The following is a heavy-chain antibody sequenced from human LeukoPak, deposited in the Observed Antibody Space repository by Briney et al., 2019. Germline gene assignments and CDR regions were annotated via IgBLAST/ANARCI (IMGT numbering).Heavy chain of an antibody. CDR1: GFTFSNYA. D-gene: IGHD3-9*01. CDR2: ITGSGGNT. V-gene: IGHV3-23*01. Sequence: GASLRLSCAASGFTFSNYAMSWVRQAPGKGLEWVSAITGSGGNTYYADSVKGRFTISRDNSKNTVFLQMNSPRAEDTAVYCCAKWGDYDVLTGYYVSDYWGQGTLVTVSS. CDR3: AKWGDYDVLTGYYVSDY. J-gene: IGHJ4*02.